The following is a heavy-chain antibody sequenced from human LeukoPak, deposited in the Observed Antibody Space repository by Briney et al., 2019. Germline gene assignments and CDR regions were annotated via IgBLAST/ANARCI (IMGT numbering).Heavy chain of an antibody. CDR3: ARDGVAGTYYFDP. CDR2: IYPNTGST. CDR1: GYTFTNYY. J-gene: IGHJ4*02. D-gene: IGHD6-19*01. V-gene: IGHV1-46*01. Sequence: GASVKVSCKASGYTFTNYYMHWVRQAPGQGLEWMGIIYPNTGSTSYPQKFQGRVTMTRDTSTSTVYMELSSLRSEDTAVYFCARDGVAGTYYFDPWGQGALVTVSS.